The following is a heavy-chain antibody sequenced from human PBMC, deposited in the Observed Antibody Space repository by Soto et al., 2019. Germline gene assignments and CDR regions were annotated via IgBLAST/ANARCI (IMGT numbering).Heavy chain of an antibody. CDR3: AKCSGYYVAIYDY. CDR1: GGSISSGGYY. Sequence: SETLSLTCTVSGGSISSGGYYWIWIRQHPGKGLEWIGYIYYSGSTYYNPSLKSRVTISVDTSKNQFSLKLSSVTAADTAVYYCAKCSGYYVAIYDYWGQGTLVTGSA. V-gene: IGHV4-31*03. D-gene: IGHD3-22*01. CDR2: IYYSGST. J-gene: IGHJ4*02.